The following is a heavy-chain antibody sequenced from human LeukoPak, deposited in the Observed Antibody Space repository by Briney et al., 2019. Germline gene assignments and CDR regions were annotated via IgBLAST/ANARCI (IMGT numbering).Heavy chain of an antibody. J-gene: IGHJ4*02. CDR2: IYPGDSDT. CDR1: GYSFTSYW. CDR3: ARAYHGSGRYFHY. D-gene: IGHD3-10*01. V-gene: IGHV5-51*01. Sequence: GESLKISCKGSGYSFTSYWIAWVRQMPGKGLEWMVIIYPGDSDTRYSPSFQGQVTISADKSISTAYLQWSSLKASDTAMYYCARAYHGSGRYFHYWGQGTLVTVSS.